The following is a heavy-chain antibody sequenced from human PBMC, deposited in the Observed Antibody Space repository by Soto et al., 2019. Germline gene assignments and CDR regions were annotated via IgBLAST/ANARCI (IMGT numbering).Heavy chain of an antibody. V-gene: IGHV4-59*01. CDR2: IYYSGST. Sequence: PSETLSLTCPVSGCSISSYYWSWIRQPPGKGLEWIGYIYYSGSTNYNPSLKSRVTISVDTSKNQFSLKLSSVTAADTAVYYCARTPRERYCSSTSCYPPTYYFDYWGQGTLVTVSS. D-gene: IGHD2-2*01. J-gene: IGHJ4*02. CDR1: GCSISSYY. CDR3: ARTPRERYCSSTSCYPPTYYFDY.